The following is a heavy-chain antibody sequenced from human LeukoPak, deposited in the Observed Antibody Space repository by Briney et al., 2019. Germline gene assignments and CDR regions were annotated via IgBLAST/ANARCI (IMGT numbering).Heavy chain of an antibody. V-gene: IGHV3-48*03. CDR2: ISSSASII. CDR3: ARVVVHGENWFDP. D-gene: IGHD2-15*01. CDR1: GFTFSDYE. Sequence: PGGSLRLSCAASGFTFSDYEMNWVRQAPGKGLEWVSYISSSASIIYYSDSVKGRFTISRDNTKNSLYLQMNSLRAEDTAVYYCARVVVHGENWFDPWGQGTLVTVSS. J-gene: IGHJ5*02.